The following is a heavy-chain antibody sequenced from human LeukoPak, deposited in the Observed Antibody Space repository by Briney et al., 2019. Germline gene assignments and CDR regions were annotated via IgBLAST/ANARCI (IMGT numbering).Heavy chain of an antibody. CDR3: ARWAYYYDSSGYYSPYYFDY. D-gene: IGHD3-22*01. V-gene: IGHV4-34*01. Sequence: SETLSLTCAAYGGSFSGYYWSWIRQPPGKGLEWIGEINHSGSTKYKPSLKSRVTISVDTSKNQFSLKLSSVTAADTAVYYCARWAYYYDSSGYYSPYYFDYWGQGTLVTVSS. J-gene: IGHJ4*02. CDR2: INHSGST. CDR1: GGSFSGYY.